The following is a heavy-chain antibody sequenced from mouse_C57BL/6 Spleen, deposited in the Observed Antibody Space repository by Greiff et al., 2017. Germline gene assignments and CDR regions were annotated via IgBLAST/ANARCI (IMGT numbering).Heavy chain of an antibody. J-gene: IGHJ2*01. CDR3: ARRLTGLFDY. Sequence: EVKLQQSGPELVKPGASVKISCKASGYTFTDYYMNWVKQSHGKSLEWIGDINPNNGGTSYNQKFKGKATLTVDKSSSTAYMELRSLTSEDSAVYYCARRLTGLFDYWGQGTTLTVSS. D-gene: IGHD4-1*01. V-gene: IGHV1-26*01. CDR2: INPNNGGT. CDR1: GYTFTDYY.